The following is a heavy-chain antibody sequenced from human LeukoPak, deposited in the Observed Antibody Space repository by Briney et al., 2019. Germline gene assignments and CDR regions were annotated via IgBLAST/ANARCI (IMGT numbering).Heavy chain of an antibody. CDR3: ARHHYYYYYMDV. CDR2: IYTSGST. CDR1: GGSISSYY. Sequence: SETLSLTCTVSGGSISSYYWSWIRQPPGKGLEWIGYIYTSGSTNYNPSLKSRVTISVDTSKNQFSLKLSSVAAADTAVYYCARHHYYYYYMDVWGKGTTVTVSS. J-gene: IGHJ6*03. V-gene: IGHV4-4*09.